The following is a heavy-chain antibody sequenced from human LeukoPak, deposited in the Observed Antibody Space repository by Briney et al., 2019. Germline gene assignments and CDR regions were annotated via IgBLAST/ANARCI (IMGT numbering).Heavy chain of an antibody. J-gene: IGHJ4*02. V-gene: IGHV3-23*01. CDR3: AIDIGRTGYEIFDY. Sequence: GGSMRLSCAASGFAFSSYAMSWVRQAPGNGLERFPTISSSGGSTYYEDSVKGLFTVSRDNSKNTVLLQMNSLRAEDTAVYYCAIDIGRTGYEIFDYWGQGTLVTVSS. D-gene: IGHD3/OR15-3a*01. CDR2: ISSSGGST. CDR1: GFAFSSYA.